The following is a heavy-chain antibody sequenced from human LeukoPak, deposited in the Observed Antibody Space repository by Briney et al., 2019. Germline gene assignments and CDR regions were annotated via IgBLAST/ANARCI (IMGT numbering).Heavy chain of an antibody. CDR1: GGSISSTNYY. J-gene: IGHJ4*02. V-gene: IGHV4-39*01. Sequence: NPSETLSLTCTVSGGSISSTNYYWGWIRQPPGKGLEWIGSISYSGSTYYNPSLKSRVTTSVDTSKNQFSLKLSSVTAADTAVYYCARQGNFMITFGGGQGTLVTVSS. CDR2: ISYSGST. CDR3: ARQGNFMITFG. D-gene: IGHD3-16*01.